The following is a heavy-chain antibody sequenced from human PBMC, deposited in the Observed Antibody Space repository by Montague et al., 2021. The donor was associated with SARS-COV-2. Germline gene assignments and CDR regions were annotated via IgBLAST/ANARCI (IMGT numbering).Heavy chain of an antibody. CDR3: VTRPPAGKGPFDY. Sequence: TLSLTCNVSGASISTGPFYWSWIRQYPGKGLEWIGYIYYSGSTYYNPSLKSRITMSVDPSKNQFSLTLSSVTAADTAIYYCVTRPPAGKGPFDYWGQGILVTVSS. J-gene: IGHJ4*02. V-gene: IGHV4-31*03. CDR2: IYYSGST. CDR1: GASISTGPFY. D-gene: IGHD6-13*01.